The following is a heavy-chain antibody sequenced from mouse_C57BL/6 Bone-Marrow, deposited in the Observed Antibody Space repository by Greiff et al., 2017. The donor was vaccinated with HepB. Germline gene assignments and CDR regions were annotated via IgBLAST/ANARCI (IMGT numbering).Heavy chain of an antibody. CDR2: IYPRSGNT. J-gene: IGHJ2*01. CDR1: GYTFTSYG. V-gene: IGHV1-81*01. CDR3: ARSGYYDYFDY. D-gene: IGHD1-1*01. Sequence: QVQLKESGAELARPGASVKLSCKASGYTFTSYGISWVKQRTGQGLEWIGEIYPRSGNTYYNEKFKGKATLTADKSSSTAYMELRSLTSEDSAVYFCARSGYYDYFDYWGQGTTLTVSS.